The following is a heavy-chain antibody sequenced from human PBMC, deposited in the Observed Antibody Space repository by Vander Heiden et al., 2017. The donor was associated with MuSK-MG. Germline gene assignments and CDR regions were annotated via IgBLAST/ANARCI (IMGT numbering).Heavy chain of an antibody. V-gene: IGHV1-24*01. J-gene: IGHJ6*02. CDR3: ATGEGATQYYYSGLDV. CDR2: FLTEEGRT. CDR1: GQSITETF. Sequence: QVQLEQSGSEVRRPGASVKVSCKVLGQSITETFLHWVRRGPGKGPEWMGGFLTEEGRTVYAQRFQGRVTMTEDTSTDTAYMELRSLRSDDAAVYYCATGEGATQYYYSGLDVWGQGTTVTVS.